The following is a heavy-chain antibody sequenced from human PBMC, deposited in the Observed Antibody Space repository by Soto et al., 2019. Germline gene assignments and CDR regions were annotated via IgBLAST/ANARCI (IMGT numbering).Heavy chain of an antibody. D-gene: IGHD6-13*01. J-gene: IGHJ6*02. V-gene: IGHV1-2*04. CDR2: INPNSGGT. CDR1: GYTFTGYY. CDR3: ARGIAAAAARGMDV. Sequence: ASVKVSCKASGYTFTGYYMHWGRQAPGQGLEWMGWINPNSGGTNYAQKFQGWVTMTRDTSISTAYMELSRLRSDDTAVYYCARGIAAAAARGMDVWGQGTTVTV.